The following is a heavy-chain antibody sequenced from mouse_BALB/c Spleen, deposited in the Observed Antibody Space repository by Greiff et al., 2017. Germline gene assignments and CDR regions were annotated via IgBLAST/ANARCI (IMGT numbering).Heavy chain of an antibody. J-gene: IGHJ2*01. CDR3: ARAYGYDGTGDY. V-gene: IGHV5-4*02. CDR1: GFTFSDYY. CDR2: ISDGGSYT. Sequence: EVQRVESGGGLVKPGGSLKLSCAASGFTFSDYYMYWVRQTPEKRLEWVATISDGGSYTYYPDSVKGRFTISRDNAKNNLYLQMSSLKSEDTAMYYCARAYGYDGTGDYWGQGTTLTVSS. D-gene: IGHD2-2*01.